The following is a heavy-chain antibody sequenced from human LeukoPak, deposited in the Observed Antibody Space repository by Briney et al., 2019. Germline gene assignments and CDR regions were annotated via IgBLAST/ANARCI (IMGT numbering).Heavy chain of an antibody. CDR1: GFTFSSYG. CDR3: ARDWAAAATEDWFDP. J-gene: IGHJ5*02. D-gene: IGHD6-13*01. Sequence: GGSLRFSCAASGFTFSSYGMHWVRQAPGKGLEWVAVIWYDGSNKYYADSVKGRFTISRDNSKNTLYLQMNSLRAEDTAVYYGARDWAAAATEDWFDPWGQGTLVTVSS. CDR2: IWYDGSNK. V-gene: IGHV3-33*01.